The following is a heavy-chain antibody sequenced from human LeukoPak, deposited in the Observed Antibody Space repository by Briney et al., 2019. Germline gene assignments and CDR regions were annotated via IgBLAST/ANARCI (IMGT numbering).Heavy chain of an antibody. CDR3: ARGFVLRFLEWLSAPYYFDY. D-gene: IGHD3-3*01. V-gene: IGHV4-34*01. CDR2: IIHSGST. J-gene: IGHJ4*02. Sequence: PSETLSLTCAVYGGSFSGYYWSWIRQPPGKGLEWIGEIIHSGSTNYNPSLKSRVTISVDTSKNQFSLKLSSVTAADTAVYYCARGFVLRFLEWLSAPYYFDYWGQGTLVTVSS. CDR1: GGSFSGYY.